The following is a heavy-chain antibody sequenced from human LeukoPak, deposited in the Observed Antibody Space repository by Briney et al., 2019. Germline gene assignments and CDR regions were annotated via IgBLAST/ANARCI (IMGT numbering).Heavy chain of an antibody. Sequence: ASVKVSCKASGYTFTGHYMHWVRQAPGQGLEWIGWISPNNGGTKYAQKFQGRVSMTRDTSISTAYMELTRLISDDTAVYYCARGNLFDCGGDCYLTDYWGQGTLVTVSS. J-gene: IGHJ4*02. CDR2: ISPNNGGT. CDR1: GYTFTGHY. D-gene: IGHD2-21*02. V-gene: IGHV1-2*02. CDR3: ARGNLFDCGGDCYLTDY.